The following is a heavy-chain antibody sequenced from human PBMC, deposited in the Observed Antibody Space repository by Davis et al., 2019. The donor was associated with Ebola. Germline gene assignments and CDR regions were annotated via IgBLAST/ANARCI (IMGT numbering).Heavy chain of an antibody. D-gene: IGHD6-13*01. V-gene: IGHV4-4*07. CDR3: ARDSSSSWSLTSYYFDY. Sequence: PSETLSLTCTVSGGSISSYYWSWIRQPAGKGLEWIGRIYTSGSTNYNPSLKSRVTMSVDTSKNQFSLKLSSVTAADTAVYYCARDSSSSWSLTSYYFDYWCQGTLVTVSS. J-gene: IGHJ4*02. CDR2: IYTSGST. CDR1: GGSISSYY.